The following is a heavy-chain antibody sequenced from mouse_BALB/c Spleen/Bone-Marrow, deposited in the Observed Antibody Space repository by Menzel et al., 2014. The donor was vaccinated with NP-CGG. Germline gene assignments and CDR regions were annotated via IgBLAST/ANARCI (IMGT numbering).Heavy chain of an antibody. CDR3: ARRATTVVATDY. V-gene: IGHV1S81*02. CDR2: INPSNGRT. D-gene: IGHD1-1*01. J-gene: IGHJ2*01. Sequence: QVQLKQSVAELVKPGASVKLSCKASGYTFTSYWMHWVKQRPGQGLEWIGEINPSNGRTNYNEKFKSKATLTVDKSSSTAYMQLSSLTSEDSAVYYCARRATTVVATDYWGQGTTLTVSS. CDR1: GYTFTSYW.